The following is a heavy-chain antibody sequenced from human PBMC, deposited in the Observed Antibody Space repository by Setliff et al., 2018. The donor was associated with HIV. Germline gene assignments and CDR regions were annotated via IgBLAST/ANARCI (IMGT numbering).Heavy chain of an antibody. CDR3: ARYYYDRSGSSAPYYFMDV. D-gene: IGHD3-22*01. CDR1: GGSISSSNW. V-gene: IGHV4-4*02. CDR2: IYHSGSA. J-gene: IGHJ6*03. Sequence: SETLSLTCAVSGGSISSSNWWTWVRQPPGKGLEWVGEIYHSGSANYNPSLKSRVTISVDKSKNQFSLKLTSVTAAHTAVYYCARYYYDRSGSSAPYYFMDVWGKGTTVTVSS.